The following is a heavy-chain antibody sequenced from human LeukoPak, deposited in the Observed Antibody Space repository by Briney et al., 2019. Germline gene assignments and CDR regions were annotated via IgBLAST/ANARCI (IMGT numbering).Heavy chain of an antibody. J-gene: IGHJ4*02. CDR1: GGSFSGYY. CDR2: INHSGST. CDR3: ARGPSTTFDY. V-gene: IGHV4-34*01. D-gene: IGHD2/OR15-2a*01. Sequence: SETLSLTCAVYGGSFSGYYWSWIRQPPGKGLEWIGEINHSGSTNYNPSLKSRVTISVDTSKNQFSLKLSSVSAADTAVYYCARGPSTTFDYWGQGTLVTVSS.